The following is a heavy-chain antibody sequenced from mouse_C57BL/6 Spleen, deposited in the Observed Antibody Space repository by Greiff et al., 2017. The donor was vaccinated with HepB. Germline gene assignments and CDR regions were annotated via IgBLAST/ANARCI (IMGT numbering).Heavy chain of an antibody. J-gene: IGHJ3*01. CDR3: ARGETAQAFAY. CDR1: GYAFSSSW. Sequence: VQVVESGPELVKPGASVKISCKASGYAFSSSWMNWVKQRPGKGLEWIGRIYPGDGDTNYNGKFKGKATLTADKSSSTAYMQLSSLTSEDSAVYFCARGETAQAFAYWGQGTLVTVSA. CDR2: IYPGDGDT. D-gene: IGHD3-2*02. V-gene: IGHV1-82*01.